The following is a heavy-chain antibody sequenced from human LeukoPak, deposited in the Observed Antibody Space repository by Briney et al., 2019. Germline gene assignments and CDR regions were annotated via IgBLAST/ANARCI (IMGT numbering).Heavy chain of an antibody. V-gene: IGHV1-69*13. J-gene: IGHJ3*02. CDR2: IIPIFGTA. Sequence: ASVKVSCKASGGTLSSYAISWVRQAPGQGLEWMGGIIPIFGTANYAQKFQGRVTITADESTSTAYMELSSLRSEDTAVYYCARATIFGVVMSPGGFDIWGQGTMVTVSS. CDR3: ARATIFGVVMSPGGFDI. D-gene: IGHD3-3*01. CDR1: GGTLSSYA.